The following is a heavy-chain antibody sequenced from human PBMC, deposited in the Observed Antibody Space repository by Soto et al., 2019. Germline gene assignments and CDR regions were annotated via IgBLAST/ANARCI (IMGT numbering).Heavy chain of an antibody. Sequence: PSETLSLTCAVSGGSISSGGYSWCWIRQPPGKGLEWIGYIYHSGSTYYNPSLKSRVTISVDRSKNQFSLKLSSVTAADTAVYYCARGYGSGSYDWFDPWGQGSLVTVSS. CDR2: IYHSGST. J-gene: IGHJ5*02. CDR3: ARGYGSGSYDWFDP. D-gene: IGHD3-10*01. V-gene: IGHV4-30-2*01. CDR1: GGSISSGGYS.